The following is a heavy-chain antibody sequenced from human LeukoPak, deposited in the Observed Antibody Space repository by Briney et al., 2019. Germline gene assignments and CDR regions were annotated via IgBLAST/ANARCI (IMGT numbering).Heavy chain of an antibody. D-gene: IGHD6-13*01. CDR3: ARDDGDSSLTYYYCYMDV. Sequence: ASVKVSCKASGYTFTSYGISWVRQAPRQGLEWMGWINAYNGNTNYAQKPQGRVTMTTDTSTSTAYMELRSLRSDDTAVYYCARDDGDSSLTYYYCYMDVWGKGTTVTVSS. CDR1: GYTFTSYG. V-gene: IGHV1-18*01. J-gene: IGHJ6*03. CDR2: INAYNGNT.